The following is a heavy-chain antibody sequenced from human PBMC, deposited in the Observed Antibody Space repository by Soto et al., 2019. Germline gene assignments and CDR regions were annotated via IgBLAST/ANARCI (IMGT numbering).Heavy chain of an antibody. J-gene: IGHJ4*02. CDR2: ISYDGSNK. V-gene: IGHV3-30*03. D-gene: IGHD2-21*02. Sequence: GGSLRLSCAASGFTFSSYGMHWVRQAPGKGLEWVAVISYDGSNKYYADSVKGRFTISRDNSKNTLYLQMNSLRAEDTAVYYCATGGGGNSDFDYWGQGTLVTVSS. CDR3: ATGGGGNSDFDY. CDR1: GFTFSSYG.